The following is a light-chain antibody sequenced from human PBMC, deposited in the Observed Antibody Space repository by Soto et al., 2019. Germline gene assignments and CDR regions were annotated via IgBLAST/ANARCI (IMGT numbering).Light chain of an antibody. CDR1: QSVRSNY. CDR3: QQSYSGRT. CDR2: AAS. J-gene: IGKJ1*01. Sequence: EIVLTQSPGTLSLSPGDGATLSCRASQSVRSNYLAWYQHRPGQAPRLLIYAASRRATGIPDRFSGGGSGTDFTLTISSLQPEDFATYYCQQSYSGRTFGQGTKVDIK. V-gene: IGKV3-20*01.